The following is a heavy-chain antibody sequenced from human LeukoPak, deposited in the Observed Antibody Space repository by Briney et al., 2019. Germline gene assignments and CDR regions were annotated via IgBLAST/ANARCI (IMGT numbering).Heavy chain of an antibody. CDR1: GLTFSSYW. D-gene: IGHD4-17*01. V-gene: IGHV3-7*01. CDR2: IKQDGSEK. Sequence: GGSLRLSCAASGLTFSSYWMSWVRQAPGKGLEWLANIKQDGSEKYYVDSVKGRFTISRDNAKNSLYLQMNSLRAEDTAVYYCARDRARGYGDYYYWGQGTLVTVSS. J-gene: IGHJ4*02. CDR3: ARDRARGYGDYYY.